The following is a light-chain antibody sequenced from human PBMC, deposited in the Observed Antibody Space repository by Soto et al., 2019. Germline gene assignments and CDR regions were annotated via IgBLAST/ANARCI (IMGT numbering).Light chain of an antibody. J-gene: IGKJ1*01. CDR1: QSVLYSSDNKNY. V-gene: IGKV4-1*01. CDR3: QQYYNTPRT. Sequence: DIVMTQSPDSLAVSLGERATINCKSSQSVLYSSDNKNYLAWYQQRPGQPPKLLIFWASTRESGVPDRFSGSGSETDFTLTITSLQAEDVAVYYCQQYYNTPRTFGQGTKVDIK. CDR2: WAS.